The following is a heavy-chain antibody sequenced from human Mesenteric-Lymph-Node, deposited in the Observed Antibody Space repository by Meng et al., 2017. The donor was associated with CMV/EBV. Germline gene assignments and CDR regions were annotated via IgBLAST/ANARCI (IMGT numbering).Heavy chain of an antibody. CDR3: AGGARQQLYY. CDR2: IVGDGSTT. J-gene: IGHJ4*02. CDR1: GFTLRNYV. V-gene: IGHV3-74*01. D-gene: IGHD6-13*01. Sequence: GESLKISCAASGFTLRNYVMHWVRQAPGKGLVWLSRIVGDGSTTNYADSVRGRFTISRDNAKNSLYLQMNSLRAEDTAVYYCAGGARQQLYYWGQGTLVTVSS.